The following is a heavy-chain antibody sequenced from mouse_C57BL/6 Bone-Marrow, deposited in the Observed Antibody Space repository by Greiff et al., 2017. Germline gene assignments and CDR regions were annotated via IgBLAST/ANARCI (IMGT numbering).Heavy chain of an antibody. CDR1: GYTFTSYW. J-gene: IGHJ2*01. CDR2: IDPSDSYT. D-gene: IGHD2-5*01. CDR3: ANSNAMDY. V-gene: IGHV1-59*01. Sequence: QVQLQQPGAELVRPGTSVKLSCKASGYTFTSYWMHWVKQRPGQGLEWIGVIDPSDSYTNYNLKFKGKATLTVDTSSSTAYMQLSSLTSEDSAVYYCANSNAMDYWGQGTTLTVSS.